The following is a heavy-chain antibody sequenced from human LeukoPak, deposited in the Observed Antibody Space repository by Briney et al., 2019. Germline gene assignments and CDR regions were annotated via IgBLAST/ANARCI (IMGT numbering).Heavy chain of an antibody. CDR1: GFTFSSYA. CDR3: AKDKGDYVGHYFDY. Sequence: PGGSLRLSCAASGFTFSSYAMSWVPQAPGKGLEGVSAISGSGGSTYYADSVKGRFTISRDNSKNTLYLQMNSLRAEDTAVYYCAKDKGDYVGHYFDYWGQGTLVTVSS. J-gene: IGHJ4*02. D-gene: IGHD4-17*01. V-gene: IGHV3-23*01. CDR2: ISGSGGST.